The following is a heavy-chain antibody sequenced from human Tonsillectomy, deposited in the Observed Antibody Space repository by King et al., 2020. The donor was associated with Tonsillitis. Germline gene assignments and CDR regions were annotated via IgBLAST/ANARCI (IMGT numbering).Heavy chain of an antibody. J-gene: IGHJ2*01. Sequence: QLVQSGAGVKKPGASVKVSCKASGYTFTSYHINWVRQASGQGPEWMGWMNPKNGDTGYALKFQGRVAMTRNTSVSTAYMELSSLTSEDMAVYYCASAESLSRKPDLWGRGTLLSVSS. D-gene: IGHD1-14*01. CDR2: MNPKNGDT. V-gene: IGHV1-8*01. CDR1: GYTFTSYH. CDR3: ASAESLSRKPDL.